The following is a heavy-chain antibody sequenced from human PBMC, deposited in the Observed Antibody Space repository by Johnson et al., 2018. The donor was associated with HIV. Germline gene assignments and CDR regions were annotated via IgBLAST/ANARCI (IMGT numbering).Heavy chain of an antibody. CDR2: INWNGGRT. Sequence: VQLVESGGGVVQPGGSLRLSCAASGFTFDDHGMSWVRQAPGKGLEWVSGINWNGGRTGYADSVKGRFTISRDNAKKSLYLQMNSLRVDDTAVYYCARDGGRGDFDIWGHGTRVSVSS. CDR1: GFTFDDHG. D-gene: IGHD3-16*01. V-gene: IGHV3-20*04. J-gene: IGHJ3*02. CDR3: ARDGGRGDFDI.